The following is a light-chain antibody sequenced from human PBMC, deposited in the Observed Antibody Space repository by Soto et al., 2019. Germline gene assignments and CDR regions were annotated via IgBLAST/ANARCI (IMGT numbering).Light chain of an antibody. CDR3: QQYNNWRPGHT. CDR2: GAS. J-gene: IGKJ4*01. CDR1: QSVSSN. Sequence: EIVMTQSPATLSVSPGERATLSCRASQSVSSNLAWYQQKPGQAPRLLIYGASTRATGIPARFSGSGSGTEFTLTISSLQSEDFAVYYCQQYNNWRPGHTFGGGTKVEIK. V-gene: IGKV3-15*01.